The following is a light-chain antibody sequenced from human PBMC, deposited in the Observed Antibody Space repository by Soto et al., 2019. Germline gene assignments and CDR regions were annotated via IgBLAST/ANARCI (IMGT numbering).Light chain of an antibody. Sequence: QSVLTQPPSVSAAPGQKVTISCSGTSSNIESHSVSWYQRLPGTAPKLLIYEDTVRPSGIPGRFSGSKSGTSATLGITGLQPGDEADYYCGAWDTSLSAGVFGGGTQLTVL. CDR3: GAWDTSLSAGV. J-gene: IGLJ7*01. CDR2: EDT. CDR1: SSNIESHS. V-gene: IGLV1-51*02.